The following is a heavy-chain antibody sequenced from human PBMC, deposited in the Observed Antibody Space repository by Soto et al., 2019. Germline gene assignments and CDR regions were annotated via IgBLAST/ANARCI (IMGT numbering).Heavy chain of an antibody. J-gene: IGHJ4*02. CDR2: IYHSGST. V-gene: IGHV4-4*02. CDR1: GGSISSSNW. CDR3: ARAGGVAGTGKGFDY. Sequence: KTSETLSLTCAVSGGSISSSNWWSWVRQPPGKGLEWIGEIYHSGSTNYNPSLKSRVTISVDKSKNQFSLKLSSVTAADTAVYYCARAGGVAGTGKGFDYWGQGTLVTVSS. D-gene: IGHD6-19*01.